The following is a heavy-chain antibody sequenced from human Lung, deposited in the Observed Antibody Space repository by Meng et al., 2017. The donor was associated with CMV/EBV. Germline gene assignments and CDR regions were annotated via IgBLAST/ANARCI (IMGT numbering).Heavy chain of an antibody. D-gene: IGHD6-19*01. CDR3: ARTQWHVGYFDN. CDR2: IHYTGST. CDR1: LGSISSGSYY. V-gene: IGHV4-39*07. J-gene: IGHJ4*02. Sequence: GSXRLXCTLSLGSISSGSYYWGWLRQPPGKGLEWIGSIHYTGSTNYNPSLKTRVSISEDTSKNEFSLTLTSVTAADTAVYYCARTQWHVGYFDNWGQGTLVTFSS.